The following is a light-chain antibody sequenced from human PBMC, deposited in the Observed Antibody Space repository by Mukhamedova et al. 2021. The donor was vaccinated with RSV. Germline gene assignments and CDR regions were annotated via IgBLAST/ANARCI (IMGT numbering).Light chain of an antibody. CDR1: QSASSY. CDR2: DVS. CDR3: QQRSDWLT. J-gene: IGKJ4*01. Sequence: RASQSASSYLAWYQQKPGQAPRLLMYDVSIRATDIPARFSGSGSGTEFTLTISSLEPEDFAVYYCQQRSDWLTFGGGTKVESK. V-gene: IGKV3-11*01.